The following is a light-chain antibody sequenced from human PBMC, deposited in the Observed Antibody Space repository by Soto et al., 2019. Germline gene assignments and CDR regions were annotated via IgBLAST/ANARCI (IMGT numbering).Light chain of an antibody. V-gene: IGKV4-1*01. J-gene: IGKJ2*01. CDR2: WAS. CDR3: QQYNSPPYT. Sequence: DIVMTQSPDSLAVSLGERATINCKSSQSVLYTSNNKNYLAWYQQKPRQPPKLLIYWASTRESGVPDPFSGSGSGTDFTLTISSLQAEDVAVYYCQQYNSPPYTFGQGTKLEIK. CDR1: QSVLYTSNNKNY.